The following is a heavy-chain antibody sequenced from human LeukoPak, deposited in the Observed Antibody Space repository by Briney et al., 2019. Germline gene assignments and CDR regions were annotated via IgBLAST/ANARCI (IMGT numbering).Heavy chain of an antibody. Sequence: PSETLSLTCTVSGGSISSGSYYWSWIRQPPGKGLEWIGYIYYSGSTNYNPSLKSRVTISVDTSKNQFSLKLSSVTAADTAVYYCARVRHGITGGYWYFDLWGRGTLVTVSS. CDR2: IYYSGST. D-gene: IGHD7-27*01. CDR1: GGSISSGSYY. V-gene: IGHV4-61*01. J-gene: IGHJ2*01. CDR3: ARVRHGITGGYWYFDL.